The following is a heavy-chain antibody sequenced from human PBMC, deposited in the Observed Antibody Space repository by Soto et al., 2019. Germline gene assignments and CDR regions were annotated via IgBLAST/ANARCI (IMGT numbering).Heavy chain of an antibody. J-gene: IGHJ6*02. Sequence: SETLSLTCAVYGGSFSGYYWSWIRQPPGKGLEWIGEINHSGSTNYNPSLKSRVTISVDTSKNQFSLKLSSVTAADTAVYYCARGGYCSGGSCDYGMDVWGQGTTVT. CDR1: GGSFSGYY. CDR3: ARGGYCSGGSCDYGMDV. D-gene: IGHD2-15*01. V-gene: IGHV4-34*01. CDR2: INHSGST.